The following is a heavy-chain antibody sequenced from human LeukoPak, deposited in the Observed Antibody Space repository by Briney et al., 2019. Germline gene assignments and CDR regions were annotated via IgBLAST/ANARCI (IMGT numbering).Heavy chain of an antibody. J-gene: IGHJ4*02. CDR3: ARSRHSFDR. V-gene: IGHV4-59*01. CDR1: GGSISSYY. Sequence: SETLSLTCTVSGGSISSYYWSWLRQPPGKGLEWIGYIYYSGSTNYNPSLKSRVTISVDTSKNQFSLKLSSVTAADTAVYYCARSRHSFDRWGQGTLVTVSS. D-gene: IGHD3-3*02. CDR2: IYYSGST.